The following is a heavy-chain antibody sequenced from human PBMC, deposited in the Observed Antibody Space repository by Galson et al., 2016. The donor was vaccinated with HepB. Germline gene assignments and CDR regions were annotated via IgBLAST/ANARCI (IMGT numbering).Heavy chain of an antibody. V-gene: IGHV3-30-3*01. D-gene: IGHD5-12*01. CDR2: ISYTGTKK. CDR1: GFTFSQFA. CDR3: ARDQKYSGTAFYYAIDV. Sequence: SLRLSCAASGFTFSQFAVHWVRQAPGRGLEWVAVISYTGTKKYYTDSVKGRFTVSRDDSKNTLYLQMNTLRPEDTAVYYCARDQKYSGTAFYYAIDVWGKGATVPVSS. J-gene: IGHJ6*04.